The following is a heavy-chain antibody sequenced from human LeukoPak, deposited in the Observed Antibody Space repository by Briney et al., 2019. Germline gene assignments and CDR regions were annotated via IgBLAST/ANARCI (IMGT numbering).Heavy chain of an antibody. CDR1: GDSISSGNY. CDR2: IFHTGST. J-gene: IGHJ4*02. CDR3: ASEDPNWNYVY. Sequence: SETLPLTCTVSGDSISSGNYWGWIRQPPGKGLEWIGSIFHTGSTYFNLSLKSRVTISVDTSKNQFSLRLSSVTAADTAVYYCASEDPNWNYVYWGQGTLVTVSS. V-gene: IGHV4-38-2*02. D-gene: IGHD1-7*01.